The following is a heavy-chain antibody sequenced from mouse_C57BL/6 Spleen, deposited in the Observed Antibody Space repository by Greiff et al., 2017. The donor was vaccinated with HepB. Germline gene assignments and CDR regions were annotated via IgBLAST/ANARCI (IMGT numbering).Heavy chain of an antibody. CDR2: IDPETGGT. V-gene: IGHV1-15*01. Sequence: QVQLQQSGAELVRPGASVTLSCKASGYTFTDYEMHWVKQTPVHGLEWIGAIDPETGGTAYNQKFKGKAILTADKSSSTAYMELHSLTSEDSAVYYCTNYDGYYSPVWGTGTTVTVSS. D-gene: IGHD2-3*01. J-gene: IGHJ1*03. CDR3: TNYDGYYSPV. CDR1: GYTFTDYE.